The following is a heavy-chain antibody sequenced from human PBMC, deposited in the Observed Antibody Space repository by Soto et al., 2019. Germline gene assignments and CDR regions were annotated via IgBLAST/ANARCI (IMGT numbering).Heavy chain of an antibody. CDR3: AKDNGPPGTTDWYFDF. V-gene: IGHV3-23*01. CDR2: ISRNGGST. Sequence: EVQLLESGGGLLQPGGSLRLSCAASGFTLRSYAMNWVRQAPGKGLEWVSGISRNGGSTYYADPVKGRLTISRDNSKNTLYLQMNSLRAEDTALYYCAKDNGPPGTTDWYFDFWGRGTLVSVSS. J-gene: IGHJ2*01. D-gene: IGHD2-8*01. CDR1: GFTLRSYA.